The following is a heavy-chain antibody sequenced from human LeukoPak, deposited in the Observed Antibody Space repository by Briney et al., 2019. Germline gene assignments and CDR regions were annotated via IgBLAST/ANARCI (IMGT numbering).Heavy chain of an antibody. J-gene: IGHJ4*02. Sequence: PSQTLSLTCTVSGGSISSGGYYWSWIRQHPGKGLEWIGYIYYSGSTYYNPSLKSRVTISVDTSKNQFSLKLSSVTAADTAVYYCARARSNYYDSSGYYPRLRSPPIDYWGQGTLVTVSS. CDR2: IYYSGST. CDR1: GGSISSGGYY. V-gene: IGHV4-31*03. CDR3: ARARSNYYDSSGYYPRLRSPPIDY. D-gene: IGHD3-22*01.